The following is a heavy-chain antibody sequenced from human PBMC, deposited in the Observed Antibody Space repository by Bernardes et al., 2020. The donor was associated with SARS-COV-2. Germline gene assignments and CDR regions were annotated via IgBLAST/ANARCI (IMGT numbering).Heavy chain of an antibody. J-gene: IGHJ6*02. CDR3: ARTPGELLVYYYGMDV. Sequence: LSLTCAVYGGSFSGYYWSWIRQPPGKGLEWIGEINHSGSTNYNPSLKSRVTISVDTSKNQFSLKLSSVTAADTAVYYCARTPGELLVYYYGMDVWGQGTTVTVSS. V-gene: IGHV4-34*01. D-gene: IGHD3-10*01. CDR2: INHSGST. CDR1: GGSFSGYY.